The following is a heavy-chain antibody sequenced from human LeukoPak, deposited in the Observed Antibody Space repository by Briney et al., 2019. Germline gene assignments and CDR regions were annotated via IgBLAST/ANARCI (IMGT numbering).Heavy chain of an antibody. J-gene: IGHJ5*02. D-gene: IGHD1-1*01. CDR3: ARGATDVTRWFDP. CDR2: ISRASESI. Sequence: GGSLRLSCAASGFTFNTYSMSWVRQAPGKGLEWVSIISRASESIFYADSVKGRFTISRDNAKNSLYLQMNGLRAEDTAVYYCARGATDVTRWFDPWGQGTRVTVSS. V-gene: IGHV3-21*01. CDR1: GFTFNTYS.